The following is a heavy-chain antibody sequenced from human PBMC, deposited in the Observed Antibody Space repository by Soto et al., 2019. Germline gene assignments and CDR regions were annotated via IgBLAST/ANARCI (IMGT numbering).Heavy chain of an antibody. J-gene: IGHJ5*02. CDR3: ARVMRSLLSITALDT. V-gene: IGHV1-46*01. CDR1: GYTFTRDQ. CDR2: IDPSGGKT. D-gene: IGHD5-18*01. Sequence: ASVKVSCKASGYTFTRDQIHWVRQAPGQGLEWMGMIDPSGGKTNYAQKFQGRITMTRDTSTSTVYMALSSLRSEDTAIYFCARVMRSLLSITALDTWGQGTLVTVSS.